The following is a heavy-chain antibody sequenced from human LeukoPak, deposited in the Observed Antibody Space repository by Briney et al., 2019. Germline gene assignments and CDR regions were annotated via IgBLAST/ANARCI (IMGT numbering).Heavy chain of an antibody. CDR2: ISGSGDST. V-gene: IGHV3-23*01. CDR3: AKDPAIAAAGEVV. Sequence: GGSLRLSCAASGFTFSSYAMSWVRQAPGKGLEWVSAISGSGDSTHNADSVKGRFTISRDNSKNTLYLQMNSLRAEDTGVYYCAKDPAIAAAGEVVWGQRTLVTVSS. J-gene: IGHJ4*02. CDR1: GFTFSSYA. D-gene: IGHD6-13*01.